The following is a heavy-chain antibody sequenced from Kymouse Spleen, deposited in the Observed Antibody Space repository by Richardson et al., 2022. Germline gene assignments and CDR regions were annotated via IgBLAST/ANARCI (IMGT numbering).Heavy chain of an antibody. CDR1: GFTFSSYG. J-gene: IGHJ4*02. CDR2: ISYDGSNK. Sequence: QVQLVESGGGVVQPGRSLRLSCAASGFTFSSYGMHWVRQAPGKGLEWVAVISYDGSNKYYADSVKGRFTISRDNSKNTLYLQMNSLRAEDTAVYYCAGSIAARFDYWGQGTLVTVSS. V-gene: IGHV3-30*18. CDR3: AGSIAARFDY. D-gene: IGHD6-6*01.